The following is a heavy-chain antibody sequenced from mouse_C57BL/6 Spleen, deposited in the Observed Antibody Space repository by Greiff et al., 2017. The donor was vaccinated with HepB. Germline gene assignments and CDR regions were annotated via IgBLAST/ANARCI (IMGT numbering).Heavy chain of an antibody. CDR3: ARGDSNLFPLDY. CDR1: GYSFTSYY. Sequence: VQLVESGPELVKPGASVKISCKASGYSFTSYYIHWVKQRPGQGLEWIGWIYPGSGNTKYNEKFKGKATLTADTSSSTAYMQLSSLTSEDSAVYYCARGDSNLFPLDYWGQGTTLTVSS. CDR2: IYPGSGNT. D-gene: IGHD2-5*01. V-gene: IGHV1-66*01. J-gene: IGHJ2*01.